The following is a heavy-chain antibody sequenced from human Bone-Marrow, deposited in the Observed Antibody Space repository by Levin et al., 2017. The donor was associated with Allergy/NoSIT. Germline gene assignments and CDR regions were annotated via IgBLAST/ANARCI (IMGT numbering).Heavy chain of an antibody. J-gene: IGHJ4*02. CDR3: ARDGAVVPFDY. D-gene: IGHD2-21*01. CDR1: GGSIGSHY. V-gene: IGHV4-59*11. Sequence: SETLSLTCTVSGGSIGSHYWSWVRQSPGKGLEWIGYIYPPGTTKYNPSLKSRVTVSVDTSKNQFSPKLTSVTAADTAVYYCARDGAVVPFDYWGQGILVTVSS. CDR2: IYPPGTT.